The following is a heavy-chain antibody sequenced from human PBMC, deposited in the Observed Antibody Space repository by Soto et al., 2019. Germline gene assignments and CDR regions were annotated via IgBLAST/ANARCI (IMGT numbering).Heavy chain of an antibody. D-gene: IGHD4-17*01. Sequence: GGSLGLSCAAYGFTFSNAWMSWVRQAPGKGLEWVGRIKSKPDGGTTDYAAPVKGRFTISRDDSKNTLYLQMNSLKTEDTAVYYCTAQDYGDRFFAFDIWGQETMVTVSS. V-gene: IGHV3-15*01. CDR1: GFTFSNAW. CDR2: IKSKPDGGTT. J-gene: IGHJ3*02. CDR3: TAQDYGDRFFAFDI.